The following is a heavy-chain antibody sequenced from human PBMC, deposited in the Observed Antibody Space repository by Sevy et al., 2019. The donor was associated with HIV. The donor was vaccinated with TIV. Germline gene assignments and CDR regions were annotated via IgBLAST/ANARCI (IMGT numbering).Heavy chain of an antibody. D-gene: IGHD6-19*01. CDR1: GFTFSTYA. CDR2: ISGSGISI. CDR3: AKELPGYQYDSSGNLDT. Sequence: GGSLRLSCAASGFTFSTYAMSWVRQAPGKGLEWVSGISGSGISIYYASSVKGRCTISRDNSKNPLILQMNSLRAEDTAIYYCAKELPGYQYDSSGNLDTWGQGRLVTVSS. J-gene: IGHJ5*02. V-gene: IGHV3-23*01.